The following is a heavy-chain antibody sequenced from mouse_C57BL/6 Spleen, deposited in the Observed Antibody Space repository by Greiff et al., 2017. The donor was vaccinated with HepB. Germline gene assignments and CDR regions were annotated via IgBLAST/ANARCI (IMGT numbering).Heavy chain of an antibody. CDR1: GYTFTDYY. J-gene: IGHJ2*01. V-gene: IGHV1-19*01. CDR3: ARNFITTVEYYFDY. CDR2: INPYNGGT. Sequence: EVQLQQSGPVLVKPGASVKMSCKASGYTFTDYYMNWVKQSHGKSLEWIGVINPYNGGTSYNQKFKGKTTLTVDKSSSTAYMELNSLTSEDSAVYYCARNFITTVEYYFDYWGQGTTLTVSS. D-gene: IGHD1-1*01.